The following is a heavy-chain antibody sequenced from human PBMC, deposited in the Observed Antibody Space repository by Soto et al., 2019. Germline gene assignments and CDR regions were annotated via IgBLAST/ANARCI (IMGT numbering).Heavy chain of an antibody. J-gene: IGHJ6*02. CDR3: SIDRCSGYTVHMDG. D-gene: IGHD3-10*02. V-gene: IGHV4-38-2*02. CDR1: GYSIRSGYY. Sequence: PSEPLSLTCAVSGYSIRSGYYWGWIRQPPGKGLEWIGSIYHSGSTYYNPSLKSRVTISVDTSKNQFSLKLSSVTAADTAVYYFSIDRCSGYTVHMDGWGQGTTVTVSS. CDR2: IYHSGST.